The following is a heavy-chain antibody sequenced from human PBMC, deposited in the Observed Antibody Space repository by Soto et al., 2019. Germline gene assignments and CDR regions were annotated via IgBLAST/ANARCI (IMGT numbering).Heavy chain of an antibody. J-gene: IGHJ4*02. CDR1: GFTFSTYA. D-gene: IGHD2-2*01. V-gene: IGHV3-23*01. Sequence: EVQLLESGGGLVQPGGSLRLSCAASGFTFSTYAMSWVRQAPGKGLEWVSVISGSGGSTYYADSVKGRFTISRDNSKNTLFLQMNSLRAEDTAVYYCAKDPEGLYCSSSSCYDGFDYWGQGTLVTVSS. CDR3: AKDPEGLYCSSSSCYDGFDY. CDR2: ISGSGGST.